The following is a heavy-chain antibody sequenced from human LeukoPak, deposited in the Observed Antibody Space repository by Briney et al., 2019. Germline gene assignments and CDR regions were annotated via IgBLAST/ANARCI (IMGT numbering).Heavy chain of an antibody. V-gene: IGHV4-59*08. CDR3: ARGYHYGSGSYPWFDP. CDR1: GGSISSYY. CDR2: IYYSGST. Sequence: PSETLSLTCTVSGGSISSYYWSWIRQPPGKGLEWLGYIYYSGSTNYNPSLKSRVTISVDTSKNQFSLKLSSVTAADTAVYYCARGYHYGSGSYPWFDPWGQGTLVTVSS. J-gene: IGHJ5*02. D-gene: IGHD3-10*01.